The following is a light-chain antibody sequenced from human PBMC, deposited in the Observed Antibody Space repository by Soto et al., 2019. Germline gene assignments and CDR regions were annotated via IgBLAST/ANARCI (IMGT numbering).Light chain of an antibody. CDR3: QQYNNYPWT. CDR1: QSISSW. J-gene: IGKJ1*01. CDR2: KAS. Sequence: DIQMTQSPSTLSASVGDRVTITCRASQSISSWLAWYQQKPGKAHKLLIYKASSLESGVPSGFSSSGSGTQFTLTISSLQPDDFATYYCQQYNNYPWTFGQGTKVEIK. V-gene: IGKV1-5*03.